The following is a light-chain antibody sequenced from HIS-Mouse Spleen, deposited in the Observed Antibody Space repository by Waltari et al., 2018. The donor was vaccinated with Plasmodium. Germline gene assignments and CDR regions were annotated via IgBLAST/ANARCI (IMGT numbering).Light chain of an antibody. J-gene: IGKJ3*01. CDR2: GAS. CDR1: QSVSGN. V-gene: IGKV3-15*01. Sequence: EIVMTKSPATLSVSPGARATLSCRASQSVSGNLAWYQQKPGQSPRLLIYGASTRATGIPARFSGSGSGTEFTLTISSLQSEDFAVYYCQQYNNWSFTFGPGTKVDIK. CDR3: QQYNNWSFT.